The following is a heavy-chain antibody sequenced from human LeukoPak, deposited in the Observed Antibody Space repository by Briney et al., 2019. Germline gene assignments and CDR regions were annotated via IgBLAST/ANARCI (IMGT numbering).Heavy chain of an antibody. J-gene: IGHJ4*02. CDR1: GFTFSRYW. V-gene: IGHV3-7*01. D-gene: IGHD1-1*01. CDR3: ARGQDWNHDY. CDR2: IRDDGSDK. Sequence: GGSLRLSCAASGFTFSRYWMSWVRQAPGKGLEWVANIRDDGSDKYYVDSVKGRFTISRDNTKNSLYLQMNSLRAEDTAVYYCARGQDWNHDYWGQGTLVTVSA.